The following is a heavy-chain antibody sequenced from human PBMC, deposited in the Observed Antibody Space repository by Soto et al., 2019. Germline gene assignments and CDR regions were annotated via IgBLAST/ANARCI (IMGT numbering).Heavy chain of an antibody. CDR3: ARGPDFWRGPDY. J-gene: IGHJ4*02. D-gene: IGHD3-3*01. Sequence: SETLSLTCTVSGDSISSSRYYWGWVRQPPGKGLEWIGSIYYRGSTYYSPSLKSRVTISVDTSKNQFSLKLSSVTAADTAVYYCARGPDFWRGPDYWGQGTLVTVSS. CDR1: GDSISSSRYY. V-gene: IGHV4-39*01. CDR2: IYYRGST.